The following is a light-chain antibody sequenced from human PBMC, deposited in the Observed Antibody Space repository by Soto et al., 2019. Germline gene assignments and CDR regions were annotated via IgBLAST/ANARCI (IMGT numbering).Light chain of an antibody. Sequence: DLQMTQSPSSLSAYVGDRVTITCRASQGIGSWLAWYQQQPEKVPKSLIYAASSLQSGVPSRFSGSGSGTDFTLTINNLQPEDSATYYCQQYDTYPPTFGQGTKVEI. CDR3: QQYDTYPPT. CDR1: QGIGSW. J-gene: IGKJ1*01. V-gene: IGKV1D-16*01. CDR2: AAS.